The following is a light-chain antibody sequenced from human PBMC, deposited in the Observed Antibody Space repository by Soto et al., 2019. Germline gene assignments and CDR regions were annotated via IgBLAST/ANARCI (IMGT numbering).Light chain of an antibody. J-gene: IGKJ1*01. Sequence: DIVRTQSPLSLPVTPGEPASISCRSSQSLRHSNGFNYLNWYLQKPGQSPQLLIYLGSNRASGVPDRFSGSGSGTDFTLKISRVEAEDVGVYYCMQALQTPWTFGQGTKVDIK. CDR1: QSLRHSNGFNY. CDR2: LGS. V-gene: IGKV2-28*01. CDR3: MQALQTPWT.